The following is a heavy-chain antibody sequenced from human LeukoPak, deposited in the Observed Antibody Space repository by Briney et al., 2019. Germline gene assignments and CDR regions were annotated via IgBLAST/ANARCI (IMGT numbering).Heavy chain of an antibody. D-gene: IGHD6-6*01. V-gene: IGHV1-18*01. Sequence: ASVKVSCKASGYTFTSYGISWVRQAPGQGLEWMGWISAYNGNTNYAQKLQGRVTMTTDTSTSTAYMELRSLRSDDTAVYYCARVGGLYSSSSPDAFDIWGQGTMVTVSS. CDR3: ARVGGLYSSSSPDAFDI. CDR2: ISAYNGNT. J-gene: IGHJ3*02. CDR1: GYTFTSYG.